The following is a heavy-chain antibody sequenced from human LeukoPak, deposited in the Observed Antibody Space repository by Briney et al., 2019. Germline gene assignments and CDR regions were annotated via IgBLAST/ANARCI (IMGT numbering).Heavy chain of an antibody. CDR3: AREATFEGLVDY. CDR2: TYSDGNT. CDR1: GFTVSSNY. D-gene: IGHD3-9*01. V-gene: IGHV3-53*01. J-gene: IGHJ4*02. Sequence: GGSLRLSCAASGFTVSSNYMSWVRQAPGKGLEWVSVTYSDGNTYYADSVKGRFTISRDNSKNMLYLQMNSLRAEGTAVYYCAREATFEGLVDYWGQGTLVTVSS.